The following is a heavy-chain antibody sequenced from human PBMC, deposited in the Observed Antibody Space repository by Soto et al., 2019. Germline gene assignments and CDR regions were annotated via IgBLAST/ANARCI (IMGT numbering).Heavy chain of an antibody. CDR2: IYYSGST. V-gene: IGHV4-39*01. J-gene: IGHJ4*02. D-gene: IGHD5-12*01. CDR3: ARHDHGRDGYKTFDY. CDR1: GGSISSSSCY. Sequence: PSXTLSLTCTVSGGSISSSSCYCGWILQHPGKGLEWIGSIYYSGSTYYNPSLKSRVTISVDTSKNQFSLKLSSVTAADTAVYYCARHDHGRDGYKTFDYWGQGTLVTVSS.